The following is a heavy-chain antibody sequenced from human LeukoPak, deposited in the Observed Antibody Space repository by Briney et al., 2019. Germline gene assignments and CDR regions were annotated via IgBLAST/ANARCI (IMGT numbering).Heavy chain of an antibody. Sequence: SSETLSLTCTVSGGSMNNYYWSWIRLPPGKGLEWIRYIYYSGSTNYNPFLNSRVTLSVDTSKNQFSLKLSSVTAADTAVYYCARGGWSLTDWGQGILVTVSS. CDR3: ARGGWSLTD. CDR2: IYYSGST. V-gene: IGHV4-59*01. D-gene: IGHD6-19*01. J-gene: IGHJ4*02. CDR1: GGSMNNYY.